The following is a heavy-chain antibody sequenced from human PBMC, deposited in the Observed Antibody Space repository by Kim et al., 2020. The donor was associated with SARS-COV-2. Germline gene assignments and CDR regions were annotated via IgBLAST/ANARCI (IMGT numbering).Heavy chain of an antibody. CDR1: GGSISSSSYY. D-gene: IGHD1-26*01. CDR2: IYYSGST. V-gene: IGHV4-39*07. Sequence: SETLSLTCTVSGGSISSSSYYWGWIRQPPGKGLEWIGSIYYSGSTYYNPSLKSRVTISVDTSKKQFSLKLSSVTAADTAVYYCARDLGGSYLYYYGMDVWGQGTTVTVSS. CDR3: ARDLGGSYLYYYGMDV. J-gene: IGHJ6*02.